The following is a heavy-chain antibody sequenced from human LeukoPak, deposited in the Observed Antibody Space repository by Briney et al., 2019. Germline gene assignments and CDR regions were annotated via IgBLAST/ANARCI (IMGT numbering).Heavy chain of an antibody. D-gene: IGHD1-26*01. Sequence: SETLSLTCTVSGGSISSYYWSWTRQPPGKGLEWIGYISYGGATSYNPSLKRRVTISVDSPKNRFSLRLSSLTAADTALYYCARHGGTLDQFYYWGPGSLVNVSS. CDR3: ARHGGTLDQFYY. CDR2: ISYGGAT. CDR1: GGSISSYY. J-gene: IGHJ4*02. V-gene: IGHV4-59*08.